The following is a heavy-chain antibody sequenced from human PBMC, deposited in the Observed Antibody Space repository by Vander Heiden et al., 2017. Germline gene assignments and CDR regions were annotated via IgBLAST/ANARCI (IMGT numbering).Heavy chain of an antibody. Sequence: EVQLLESGGGLVQPGGSLRLSCADSGLTFSTYAMTWVRQAPGKGLQWVSSISGSGGTTYYADSVKGRFTISRDNSKNTKYVQMNSLRAEDTAMYYCSKEWAGDPLWWGQGTLVTVSS. J-gene: IGHJ4*02. CDR1: GLTFSTYA. D-gene: IGHD7-27*01. CDR2: ISGSGGTT. CDR3: SKEWAGDPLW. V-gene: IGHV3-23*01.